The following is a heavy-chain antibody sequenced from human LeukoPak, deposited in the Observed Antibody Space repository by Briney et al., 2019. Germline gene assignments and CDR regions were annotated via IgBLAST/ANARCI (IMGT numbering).Heavy chain of an antibody. CDR3: ARMVRGYTDWFDP. CDR2: IYYSGST. Sequence: SETLSLTCTVSGGSISSSSYYWGWIRQPPGKGLEWIGYIYYSGSTNYNPSLKSRVTISVDTSKNQFSLKLSSVTAADTAVYYCARMVRGYTDWFDPWGQGTLVTVSS. D-gene: IGHD3-10*01. CDR1: GGSISSSSYY. J-gene: IGHJ5*02. V-gene: IGHV4-61*05.